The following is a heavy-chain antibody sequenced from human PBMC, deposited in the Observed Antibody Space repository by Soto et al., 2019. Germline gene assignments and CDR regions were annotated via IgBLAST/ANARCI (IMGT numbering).Heavy chain of an antibody. CDR3: ARSLYSSGWYADY. CDR1: GGSISSYY. J-gene: IGHJ4*02. D-gene: IGHD6-19*01. Sequence: QVQLQESGPGLVKPSETLSLTCTVSGGSISSYYWSWIRQPPGKGLEWIGYFYYSGSTNYNPSLKSRVTISVDTSKNQFSLKLSSVTAADTAVYYCARSLYSSGWYADYWGQGTLVTVSS. CDR2: FYYSGST. V-gene: IGHV4-59*08.